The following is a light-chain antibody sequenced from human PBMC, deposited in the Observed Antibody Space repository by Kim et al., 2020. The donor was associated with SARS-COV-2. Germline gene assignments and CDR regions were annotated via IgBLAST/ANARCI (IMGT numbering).Light chain of an antibody. J-gene: IGKJ1*01. V-gene: IGKV1-27*01. CDR1: QGISHD. CDR3: QKYNRAPWT. CDR2: AAS. Sequence: DIQMTQSPSSLSASVGDRVTITCRASQGISHDLAWYQQKPGKVPKLLIFAASALHSGVPSRFSGSGSGTDFTLTISSLQPEDVATYYCQKYNRAPWTFGQGTKVDIK.